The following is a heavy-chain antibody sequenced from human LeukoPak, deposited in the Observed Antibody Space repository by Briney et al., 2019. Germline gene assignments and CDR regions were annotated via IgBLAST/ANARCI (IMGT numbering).Heavy chain of an antibody. J-gene: IGHJ5*02. CDR1: GGSFSGYY. CDR3: ARGRYDFWSGTLGSWFDP. D-gene: IGHD3-3*01. V-gene: IGHV4-34*01. Sequence: PSETLSLTCAVYGGSFSGYYWSWIRQPPGKGLEWIGEINHSGSTNYNPSLKSRVTISVDTSKNQFSLKLSSVTAADTAVYYCARGRYDFWSGTLGSWFDPWGQGTLDTVSS. CDR2: INHSGST.